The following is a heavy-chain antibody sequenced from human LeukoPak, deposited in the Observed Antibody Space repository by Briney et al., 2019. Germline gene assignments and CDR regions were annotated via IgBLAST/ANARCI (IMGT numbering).Heavy chain of an antibody. Sequence: PSETLSLTCTVSGYSISSGYYWGWIRQPPGKGLEWIGSIYHSGSTYYNPSLKSRVTISVGTSKNQFSLKLSSVTAADTAVYYCARDPRTGYSSSWYALNWFDPWGQGTLVTVSS. CDR3: ARDPRTGYSSSWYALNWFDP. CDR2: IYHSGST. J-gene: IGHJ5*02. CDR1: GYSISSGYY. V-gene: IGHV4-38-2*02. D-gene: IGHD6-13*01.